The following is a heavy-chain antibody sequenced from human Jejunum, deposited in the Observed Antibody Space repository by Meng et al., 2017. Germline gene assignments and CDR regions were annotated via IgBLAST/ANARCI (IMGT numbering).Heavy chain of an antibody. D-gene: IGHD4-17*01. CDR1: GSTFIRYA. Sequence: QVLLGRVEVWVNKPGAPVKVSCKASGSTFIRYAMHWVRQAPGQSLEWMGWVDPIDGSTRYSQNFQGRVTLTRDTSATTAYMELSSLTSEDTAVYYCARGRGNDYGDYSLLYYFDYWGQGTLVTVSS. V-gene: IGHV1-3*01. J-gene: IGHJ4*02. CDR3: ARGRGNDYGDYSLLYYFDY. CDR2: VDPIDGST.